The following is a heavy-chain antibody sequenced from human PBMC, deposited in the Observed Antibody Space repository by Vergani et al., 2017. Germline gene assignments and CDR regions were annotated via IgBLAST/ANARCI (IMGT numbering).Heavy chain of an antibody. CDR2: IYYSGST. CDR3: ARGETRTDWLDP. CDR1: GGSISSGDYY. D-gene: IGHD3/OR15-3a*01. Sequence: QVQLQQWGAGLLKPSETLSLTCTVSGGSISSGDYYWSWIRQPPGKGLEWIGYIYYSGSTYYNPSLKSRVTISVDTSKNQFSLKLSSVTAADTAVYYCARGETRTDWLDPWGQGTQVIVSS. V-gene: IGHV4-30-4*08. J-gene: IGHJ5*02.